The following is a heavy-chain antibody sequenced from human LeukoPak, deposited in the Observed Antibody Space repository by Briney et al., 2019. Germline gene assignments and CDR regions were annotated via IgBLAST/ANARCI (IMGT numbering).Heavy chain of an antibody. CDR1: GYSFTKYW. CDR2: ISPGDSDI. Sequence: GESLKISCMGAGYSFTKYWSAWVRQMPGKGLEWMGVISPGDSDIRYSPPFRGQVTILADKSINSAYPQWSTLKASDPALYYSFRGIHYGSRVAHYGMDVWGKGPTVTVSS. V-gene: IGHV5-51*01. D-gene: IGHD3-10*01. CDR3: FRGIHYGSRVAHYGMDV. J-gene: IGHJ6*04.